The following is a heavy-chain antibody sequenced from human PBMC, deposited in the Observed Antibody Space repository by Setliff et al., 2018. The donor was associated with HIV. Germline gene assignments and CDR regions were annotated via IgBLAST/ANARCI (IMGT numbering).Heavy chain of an antibody. CDR3: ARGLGGYCSSVSCYEADH. CDR2: IDQSGST. J-gene: IGHJ5*02. D-gene: IGHD2-2*01. Sequence: SETLSLTCAVYGGSFSGYSWTWIRQPPGKGLEWIGEIDQSGSTNYNPSLKSRVTTSVDTSKNQFSLRLSSATAADTAVYYCARGLGGYCSSVSCYEADHWGQ. CDR1: GGSFSGYS. V-gene: IGHV4-34*01.